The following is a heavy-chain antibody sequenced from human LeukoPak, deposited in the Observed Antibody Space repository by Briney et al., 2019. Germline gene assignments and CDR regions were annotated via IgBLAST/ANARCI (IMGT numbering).Heavy chain of an antibody. D-gene: IGHD2-15*01. CDR3: ARHVGYCSGGSCYSVAFDI. CDR1: GVSISSSSYY. J-gene: IGHJ3*02. Sequence: SETLSLTCTVSGVSISSSSYYWGWIRQPPGKGLEWIGSIYYSGSTYYNPSLKSRVTISVDTSKNQFSLKLSSVTAADTAVYYCARHVGYCSGGSCYSVAFDIWGQGTMVTVSS. V-gene: IGHV4-39*01. CDR2: IYYSGST.